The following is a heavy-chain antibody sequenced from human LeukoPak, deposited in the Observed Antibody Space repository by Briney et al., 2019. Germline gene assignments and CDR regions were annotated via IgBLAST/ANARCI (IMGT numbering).Heavy chain of an antibody. CDR1: GFTFSNYA. V-gene: IGHV3-23*01. J-gene: IGHJ4*02. CDR3: ANSRGHGSGNL. Sequence: PGGSLRLSCAASGFTFSNYAMSWVRQAPGKGLEWISAVSGSGDRTYYAGSVKGRFTISRDNSKNIVYLRMNSLRAEDTAVYFCANSRGHGSGNLWGQGTLVTVSS. CDR2: VSGSGDRT. D-gene: IGHD3-10*01.